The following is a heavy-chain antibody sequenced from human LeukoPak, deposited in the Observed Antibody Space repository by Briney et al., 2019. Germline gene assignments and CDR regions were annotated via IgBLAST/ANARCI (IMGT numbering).Heavy chain of an antibody. CDR1: GGSICSYY. D-gene: IGHD4-17*01. Sequence: SETLSLTCTVSGGSICSYYWSWIRQPAGKGLEWIGRIYTSGSSNYNPSLKSRVTMSVDTSKNQFSLKLSSVTAADTAVYYCAASVTPEYYFDYWGQGTLVTVSS. CDR2: IYTSGSS. J-gene: IGHJ4*02. V-gene: IGHV4-4*07. CDR3: AASVTPEYYFDY.